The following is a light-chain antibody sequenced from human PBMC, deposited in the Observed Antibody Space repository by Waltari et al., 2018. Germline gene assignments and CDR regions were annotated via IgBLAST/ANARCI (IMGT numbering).Light chain of an antibody. CDR2: RSD. J-gene: IGLJ3*02. CDR3: AAWDDSLHGHWV. V-gene: IGLV1-44*01. Sequence: QSVLTQPPSASGTPGQRVTISCSGRASNIGGNVVNWYRQLPGKAPKLLIYRSDHRPSGVPDRFSGSKAGTSASLAISGLLSDDEADYYCAAWDDSLHGHWVFGGGTKVTVL. CDR1: ASNIGGNV.